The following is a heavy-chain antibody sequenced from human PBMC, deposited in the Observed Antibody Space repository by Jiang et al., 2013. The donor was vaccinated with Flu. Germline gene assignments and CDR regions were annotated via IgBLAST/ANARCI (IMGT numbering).Heavy chain of an antibody. D-gene: IGHD6-19*01. CDR2: IYSGGST. CDR1: GFTVSSNY. J-gene: IGHJ6*02. Sequence: QLVESGGGLIQPGGSLRLSCAASGFTVSSNYMSWVRQAPGKGLEWVSVIYSGGSTYYADSVKGRFTISRDNSKNTLYLQMNSLRAEDTAVYYCARVPTGYSSGWLTHYYYGMDVWGQGTTVTVSS. CDR3: ARVPTGYSSGWLTHYYYGMDV. V-gene: IGHV3-53*01.